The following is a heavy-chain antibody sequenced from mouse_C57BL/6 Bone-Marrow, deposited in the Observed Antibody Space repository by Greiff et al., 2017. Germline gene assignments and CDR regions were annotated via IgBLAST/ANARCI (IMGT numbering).Heavy chain of an antibody. J-gene: IGHJ2*01. D-gene: IGHD3-1*01. Sequence: DVQLVESGGDLVKTGGSLKLSCAASGFTFSSYGMSWVRQTPDKRLEWVATISSGGSYTYYPDSVKGRFTISRDNAKNTLYLQMSSLKSEDTAMYYCARHRGDYWGQGTTLTVSS. CDR3: ARHRGDY. V-gene: IGHV5-6*01. CDR2: ISSGGSYT. CDR1: GFTFSSYG.